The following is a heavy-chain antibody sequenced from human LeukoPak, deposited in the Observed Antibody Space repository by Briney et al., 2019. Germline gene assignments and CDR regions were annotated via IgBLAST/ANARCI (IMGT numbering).Heavy chain of an antibody. D-gene: IGHD2-2*02. Sequence: PSETLSLTCTVSGGSVSSGSYYWSWIRQPPGKGLEWIGYIYYSGSTNYNPSLKSRVTISVDTSKNQFSLRLSSVTAADTAVYYCARTPGYCSGTSCYIGYWGQGTLVTVSS. CDR1: GGSVSSGSYY. CDR2: IYYSGST. V-gene: IGHV4-61*01. J-gene: IGHJ4*02. CDR3: ARTPGYCSGTSCYIGY.